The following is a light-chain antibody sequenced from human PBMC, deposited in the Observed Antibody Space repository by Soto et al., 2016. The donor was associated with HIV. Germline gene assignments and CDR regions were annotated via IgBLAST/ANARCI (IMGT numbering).Light chain of an antibody. Sequence: DIQMTQSPSSLSASVGDRVTITCRASQVIRNSFAWFQQRPGKAPKLLVYAASSLQVGVPSRFSGSGSGTEFTLTISSLQPDDFATYYCQQYINYWTFGQGTKVEIK. CDR3: QQYINYWT. V-gene: IGKV1-16*01. CDR2: AAS. J-gene: IGKJ1*01. CDR1: QVIRNS.